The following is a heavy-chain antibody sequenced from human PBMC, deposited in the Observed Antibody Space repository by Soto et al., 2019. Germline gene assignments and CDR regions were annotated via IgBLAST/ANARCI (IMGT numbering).Heavy chain of an antibody. J-gene: IGHJ6*02. CDR1: GYTFNAFY. CDR2: INPSGDGT. V-gene: IGHV1-46*02. D-gene: IGHD4-17*01. Sequence: QVQLVQSGAEVKKPGASVKVSCKAFGYTFNAFYMHWVRQAPGQGLEWMGVINPSGDGTGYAQKFQGRVTMTRDTSTSTVYMELSSLRSEDTAVYYCARVALGYDYADVWGQGTTVTVSS. CDR3: ARVALGYDYADV.